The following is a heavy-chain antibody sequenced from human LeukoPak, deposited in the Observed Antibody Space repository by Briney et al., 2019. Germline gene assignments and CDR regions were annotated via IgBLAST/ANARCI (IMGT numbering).Heavy chain of an antibody. V-gene: IGHV3-23*01. CDR3: VKDRGGSPFYGMDV. J-gene: IGHJ6*02. D-gene: IGHD1-26*01. CDR1: GFTFRSYA. CDR2: ISGSGGDT. Sequence: GGSLRLSCAASGFTFRSYAIYWVRQAPGKGLEWVSGISGSGGDTYFADSVRGRFTIFRDNSKNTVFLQMDSLRAEDTAVYYCVKDRGGSPFYGMDVWGQGTTVTVSS.